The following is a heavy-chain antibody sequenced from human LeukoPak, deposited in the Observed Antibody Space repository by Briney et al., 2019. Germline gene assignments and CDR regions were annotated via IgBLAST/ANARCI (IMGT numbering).Heavy chain of an antibody. Sequence: GGSLRLSCAGSGFTFSSYAMSWVRQDTGKGLEWVTSTSSSGELTFYADSVKGRFTISRDNSKNTLYLHMNSLRAEDTARYYCAKDRPNYYHDNGYYYRRSGDCWGQGTQVTVSS. J-gene: IGHJ4*02. V-gene: IGHV3-23*01. CDR1: GFTFSSYA. CDR2: TSSSGELT. D-gene: IGHD3-22*01. CDR3: AKDRPNYYHDNGYYYRRSGDC.